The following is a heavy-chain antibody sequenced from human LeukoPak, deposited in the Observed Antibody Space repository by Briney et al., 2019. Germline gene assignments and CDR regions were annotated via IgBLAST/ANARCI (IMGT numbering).Heavy chain of an antibody. Sequence: GASVKVSCKASGYTFTGYYMHWVRQAPGQGLEWMGWIDPNSGGTNYAQKFQGRVTMTRDTSIGTAYMDLNRLRSDDTAVYYCARYGGLGYFDYWGLGTLVTVSS. V-gene: IGHV1-2*02. CDR2: IDPNSGGT. CDR1: GYTFTGYY. J-gene: IGHJ4*02. CDR3: ARYGGLGYFDY. D-gene: IGHD3-16*01.